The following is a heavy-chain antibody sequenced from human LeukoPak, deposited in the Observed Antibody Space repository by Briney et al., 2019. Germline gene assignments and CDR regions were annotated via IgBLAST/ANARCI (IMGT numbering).Heavy chain of an antibody. D-gene: IGHD6-13*01. CDR2: ISSSGSTI. V-gene: IGHV3-11*04. Sequence: PGGSLRLSCAASGFTFSDYYMSWIRQAPGKGLEWVSYISSSGSTIYYADSVKGRFTISRDNAKNSLYLQMNSLRAEDTAVYYCAGDRMVAAAGSYYYYYYMDVWGKGTTVTVSS. CDR1: GFTFSDYY. J-gene: IGHJ6*03. CDR3: AGDRMVAAAGSYYYYYYMDV.